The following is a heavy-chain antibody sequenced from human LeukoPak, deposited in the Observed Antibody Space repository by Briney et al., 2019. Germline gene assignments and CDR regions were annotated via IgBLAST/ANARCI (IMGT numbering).Heavy chain of an antibody. CDR2: IGTAGDT. J-gene: IGHJ2*01. CDR1: GFTFSSYD. D-gene: IGHD3-22*01. Sequence: GSLRLSCAASGFTFSSYDMHWVRQATGKGLEWVSAIGTAGDTYYPGSVKGRFTISRENAKNSLYLQMNSLRAGDTAVYYCARVVYDSSGYFYWYFDLWGRGTLVTVSS. V-gene: IGHV3-13*04. CDR3: ARVVYDSSGYFYWYFDL.